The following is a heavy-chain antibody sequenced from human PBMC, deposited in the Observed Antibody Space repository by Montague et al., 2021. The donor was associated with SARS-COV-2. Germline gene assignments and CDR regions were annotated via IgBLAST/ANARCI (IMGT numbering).Heavy chain of an antibody. D-gene: IGHD4-17*01. CDR1: GVSFSDHF. CDR3: ARVNYGEVDY. CDR2: INHSGRT. J-gene: IGHJ4*02. Sequence: SETLSLTCAVYGVSFSDHFWCWIRQPPGKELEWIGEINHSGRTTYSPSLRFRVSMSIDTSKNQFSLHLRSLTAADAAVYYCARVNYGEVDYWGPGTLVTVSS. V-gene: IGHV4-34*10.